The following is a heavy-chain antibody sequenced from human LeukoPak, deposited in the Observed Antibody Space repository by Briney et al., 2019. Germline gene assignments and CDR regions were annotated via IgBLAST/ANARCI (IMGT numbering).Heavy chain of an antibody. V-gene: IGHV3-30-3*02. D-gene: IGHD6-13*01. CDR3: ANDAAQQQLSNIFYGMDV. CDR1: GFTFSSYA. Sequence: GGSLRLSCAASGFTFSSYAMHWVRQAPGKGLEWMAFISYDGSNKYYADSVKGRFTISRDNSKNTLLLQMNSLRAEDTAVYFCANDAAQQQLSNIFYGMDVWGQGTTVTVSS. J-gene: IGHJ6*02. CDR2: ISYDGSNK.